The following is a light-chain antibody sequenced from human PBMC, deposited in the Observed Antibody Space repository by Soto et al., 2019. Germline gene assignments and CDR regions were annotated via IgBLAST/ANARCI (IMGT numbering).Light chain of an antibody. CDR1: QPVSNW. CDR2: AAS. CDR3: QQANGFPPLT. Sequence: DIQMTQSPSSVSASAGDRVTITCRASQPVSNWLAWYQQKPGKAPKLLIYAASKLQVGVPSRFSGSGSGTDFTLTISSLQPEDFATYYCQQANGFPPLTFGGGTTVEIK. J-gene: IGKJ4*01. V-gene: IGKV1-12*01.